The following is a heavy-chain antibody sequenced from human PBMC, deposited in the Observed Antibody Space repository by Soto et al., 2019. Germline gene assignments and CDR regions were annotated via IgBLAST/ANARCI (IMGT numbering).Heavy chain of an antibody. D-gene: IGHD6-13*01. V-gene: IGHV1-18*01. Sequence: ASVKVSCKASGYTFTSYGISWVRQAPGQGLEWMGWISAYNGNTNYALKLQGRVTMTTDTSTSTAYMELRSLRSDDTAVYYCAGARPAAGTDYYGMDVWGQGTTVTVSS. J-gene: IGHJ6*02. CDR2: ISAYNGNT. CDR1: GYTFTSYG. CDR3: AGARPAAGTDYYGMDV.